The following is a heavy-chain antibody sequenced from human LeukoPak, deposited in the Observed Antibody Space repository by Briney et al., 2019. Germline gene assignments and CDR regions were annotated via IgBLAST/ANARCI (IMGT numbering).Heavy chain of an antibody. J-gene: IGHJ4*02. CDR3: ARKQTGTMYDV. V-gene: IGHV4-39*07. Sequence: SETLSLTCIVPGGSISSNSYYWAWIRQSPGKGLEWIGTFSSGGSAYYNPSLTSRVSISKDTSDNHFSLRLYSVAAAATAVYYCARKQTGTMYDVWGQGTQVTVSS. D-gene: IGHD1-7*01. CDR1: GGSISSNSYY. CDR2: FSSGGSA.